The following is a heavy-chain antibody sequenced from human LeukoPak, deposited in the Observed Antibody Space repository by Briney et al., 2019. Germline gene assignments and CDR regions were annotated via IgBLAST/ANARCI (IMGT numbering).Heavy chain of an antibody. J-gene: IGHJ6*03. Sequence: PGGSLRLSCAASGFTFSTYNMNWVRQVPGKGLEWVSSITSSSTYMFYADSVKGRFTISRDNAKNSLYLQMNSLRAEDAAVYYCARGRYMDVWGKGTTVTVSS. CDR2: ITSSSTYM. V-gene: IGHV3-21*01. CDR3: ARGRYMDV. CDR1: GFTFSTYN.